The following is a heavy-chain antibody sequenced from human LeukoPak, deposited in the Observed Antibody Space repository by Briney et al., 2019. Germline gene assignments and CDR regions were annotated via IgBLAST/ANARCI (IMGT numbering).Heavy chain of an antibody. CDR1: GGTFSSYA. V-gene: IGHV1-69*04. CDR2: IIPILGIA. J-gene: IGHJ3*02. D-gene: IGHD3-16*01. Sequence: SVKVSCKASGGTFSSYAISWVRQAPGQGLEWMGRIIPILGIANYAQKFLGRVTITADKSTSTAYMELSSLRSEDTAVYYCARDGATPGAFDIWGQGTMVTVSS. CDR3: ARDGATPGAFDI.